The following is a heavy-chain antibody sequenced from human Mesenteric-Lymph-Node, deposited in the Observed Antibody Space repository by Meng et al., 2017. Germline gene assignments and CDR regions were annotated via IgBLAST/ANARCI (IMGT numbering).Heavy chain of an antibody. J-gene: IGHJ4*02. D-gene: IGHD3-22*01. CDR1: GFTFSGNY. CDR2: IYSGGST. Sequence: LWGCGVGLVQLGGALRCSFAASGFTFSGNYMSWVRQAPGKGLEWVSVIYSGGSTYYADSVKGRFTISRDNSKNTLYLQMNSLRADDTAVYYCVREQYESRGHWGQGTLVTVSS. CDR3: VREQYESRGH. V-gene: IGHV3-66*01.